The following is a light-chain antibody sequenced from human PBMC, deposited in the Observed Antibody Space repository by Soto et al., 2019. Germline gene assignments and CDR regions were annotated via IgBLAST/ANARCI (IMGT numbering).Light chain of an antibody. Sequence: QSVLTQPPSASGAPGQRVTISCSGSRSNIGSNTVNWYQQLPGTAPKLLIYSHNQRPSGVPDRFSVSKSGTSASLAISGLQSEDVADYYCATWDDNLDGYVFGTGTKLTVL. CDR3: ATWDDNLDGYV. V-gene: IGLV1-44*01. CDR2: SHN. J-gene: IGLJ1*01. CDR1: RSNIGSNT.